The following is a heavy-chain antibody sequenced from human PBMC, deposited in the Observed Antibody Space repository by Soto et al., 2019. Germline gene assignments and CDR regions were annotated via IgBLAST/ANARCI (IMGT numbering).Heavy chain of an antibody. Sequence: WTWIRQHPGKGLEWIGYIPYGGSAFYNLSLKSRVTISVDTSKNQFSLNLSSVTAADTAVYYCARGQPLDYWGQGTLVTVSS. CDR2: IPYGGSA. D-gene: IGHD2-2*01. J-gene: IGHJ4*02. V-gene: IGHV4-31*02. CDR3: ARGQPLDY.